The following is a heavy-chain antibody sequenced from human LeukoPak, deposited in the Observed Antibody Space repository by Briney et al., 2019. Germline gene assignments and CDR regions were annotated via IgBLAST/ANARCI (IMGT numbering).Heavy chain of an antibody. CDR3: ARGRYCSADICTGGDSFDI. CDR1: GGSISNYY. CDR2: KYARGSS. Sequence: TSETLSLTCTVSGGSISNYYWSWIRQPAGKGLEWIGRKYARGSSNYNPPVQSRVTMPVDTSKNQFSLKLRSVTAADTAVYYCARGRYCSADICTGGDSFDIWGQGTMVSVSP. V-gene: IGHV4-4*07. J-gene: IGHJ3*02. D-gene: IGHD2-15*01.